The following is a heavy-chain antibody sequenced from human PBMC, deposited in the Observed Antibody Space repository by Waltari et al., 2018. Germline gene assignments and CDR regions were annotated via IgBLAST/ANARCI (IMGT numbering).Heavy chain of an antibody. CDR3: ARDGRDGYLDY. J-gene: IGHJ4*02. Sequence: EVQLVESGGGLVQPGGSLRLSCAASGFPFSSYEMNWVRQAPGKGLEWVSYISSSGSTIYYADSVKGRFTISRDNAKNSLYLQMNSLRAEDTAVYYCARDGRDGYLDYWGQGTLATVSS. CDR2: ISSSGSTI. V-gene: IGHV3-48*03. D-gene: IGHD2-15*01. CDR1: GFPFSSYE.